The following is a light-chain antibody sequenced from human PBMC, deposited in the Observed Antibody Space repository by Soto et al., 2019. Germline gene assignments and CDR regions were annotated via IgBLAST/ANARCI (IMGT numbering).Light chain of an antibody. Sequence: GDRVTITCRASQSIGGFLNWYXQKXGKXXKXXXYAASSLQSGVPSRFSGSGYGTDFTLTISSLQPEDFATYYCQQSYSTPLTFGGGTKVDIK. CDR3: QQSYSTPLT. CDR1: QSIGGF. J-gene: IGKJ4*01. CDR2: AAS. V-gene: IGKV1-39*01.